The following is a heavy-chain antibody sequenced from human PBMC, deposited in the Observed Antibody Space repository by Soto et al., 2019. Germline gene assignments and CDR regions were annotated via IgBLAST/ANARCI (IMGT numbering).Heavy chain of an antibody. CDR2: IYYSGST. V-gene: IGHV4-31*03. D-gene: IGHD3-10*01. Sequence: PSETLSLTCTVSGGSISSGGYYWSWIRQHPGKGLEWIGYIYYSGSTYYNPSLKSRDTISVDTSKNQFSLKLSSVTAADTAVYYFARLLPIRGVHDSYYYYGMDVWGQGTTVTVSS. J-gene: IGHJ6*02. CDR3: ARLLPIRGVHDSYYYYGMDV. CDR1: GGSISSGGYY.